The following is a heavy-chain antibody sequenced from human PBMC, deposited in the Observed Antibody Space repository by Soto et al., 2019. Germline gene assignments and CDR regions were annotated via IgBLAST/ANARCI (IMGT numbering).Heavy chain of an antibody. V-gene: IGHV3-23*01. J-gene: IGHJ4*02. CDR3: AKRGYYYDSSGYCDY. CDR2: ISGSGGST. CDR1: GFTYSSDA. Sequence: GGSLRLSCAASGFTYSSDAMSWVRQAPGKGLEWVSAISGSGGSTYYADSVKGRFTISRDNSKNTLYLQMNSLRAEDTAVYYCAKRGYYYDSSGYCDYWGQGALVTVSS. D-gene: IGHD3-22*01.